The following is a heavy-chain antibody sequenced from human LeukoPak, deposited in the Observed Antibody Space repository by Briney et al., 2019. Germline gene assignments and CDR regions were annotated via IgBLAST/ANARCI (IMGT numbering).Heavy chain of an antibody. D-gene: IGHD6-19*01. CDR3: ARGKEPVAGSLSHFDY. CDR2: ISSSGSTI. CDR1: GFTFSSYE. J-gene: IGHJ4*02. Sequence: PGGSLRLSCAASGFTFSSYEMNWVRQAPGKGLEWVSYISSSGSTIYYADSVKGRFISSRDNTKNSLYLQMNSLRAEDTAVYYCARGKEPVAGSLSHFDYWGQGTLVTVSS. V-gene: IGHV3-48*03.